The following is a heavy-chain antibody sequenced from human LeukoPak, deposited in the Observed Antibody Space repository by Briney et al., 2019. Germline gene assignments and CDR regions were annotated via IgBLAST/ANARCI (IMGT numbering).Heavy chain of an antibody. D-gene: IGHD3-22*01. CDR1: GGSISSYY. J-gene: IGHJ4*02. Sequence: SETLSLTCTVSGGSISSYYWSWIRQPPGKGLEWIGYIYYSGSTDYNPSLKSRVTISVDTSKNQFSLELTSVTAADTAVYYCARRRHDASGYYPSRGRYFDYWGQGTLVTVSS. CDR3: ARRRHDASGYYPSRGRYFDY. CDR2: IYYSGST. V-gene: IGHV4-59*12.